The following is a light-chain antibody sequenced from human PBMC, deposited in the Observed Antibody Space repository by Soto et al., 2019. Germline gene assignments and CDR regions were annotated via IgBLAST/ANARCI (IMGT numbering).Light chain of an antibody. CDR2: GAS. J-gene: IGKJ2*01. V-gene: IGKV3-15*01. CDR3: QQYNNWPPYT. Sequence: EIVMTQSPPTLSVSPGERATLSCRASQTVSSNLAWYQQKPGQAPRLLIYGASTRATGIPARFSGSGSGTEFTLTISSLESEDFAVYFCQQYNNWPPYTFGQETKVDIK. CDR1: QTVSSN.